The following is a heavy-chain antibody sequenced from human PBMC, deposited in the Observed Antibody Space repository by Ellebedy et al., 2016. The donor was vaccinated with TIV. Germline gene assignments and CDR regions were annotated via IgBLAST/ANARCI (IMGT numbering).Heavy chain of an antibody. D-gene: IGHD3-22*01. Sequence: SETLSLTCTVSGGSISSYYWSWIRQPPGKGLEWIGYIYYSGSTNYNPSLKSRVTISVDTSKNQFSLKLSSVTAADTAVYYCARDLEPDSGYYYWWFDPWGQGTLVTVSS. CDR3: ARDLEPDSGYYYWWFDP. J-gene: IGHJ5*02. CDR1: GGSISSYY. V-gene: IGHV4-59*12. CDR2: IYYSGST.